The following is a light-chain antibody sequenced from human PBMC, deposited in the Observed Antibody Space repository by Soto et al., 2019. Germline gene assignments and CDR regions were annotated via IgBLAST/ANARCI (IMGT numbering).Light chain of an antibody. CDR3: PKYNSAPPWT. V-gene: IGKV1-27*01. J-gene: IGKJ1*01. CDR1: QDISNY. CDR2: AAS. Sequence: DIQMTQSPSSLSASVGDRVTITCRATQDISNYLAWYQQKPGKVPNLLIYAASTLQSGVPSRFSGSGSGTDFPLHLSSLQPEAVATYYCPKYNSAPPWTFGQGTKVEI.